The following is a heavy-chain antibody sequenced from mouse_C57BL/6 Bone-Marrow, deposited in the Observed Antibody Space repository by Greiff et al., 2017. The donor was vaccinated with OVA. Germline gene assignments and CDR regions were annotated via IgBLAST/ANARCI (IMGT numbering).Heavy chain of an antibody. CDR1: GYTFTDYY. CDR2: INPNNGCT. Sequence: EVQLQQSGPELVKPGASVKISCKASGYTFTDYYMNWVQQSHGKSLEWIGAINPNNGCTSYNQKFKGKATLTVDKSSSTAYMELRSLTSEDSAVYYCARSNYSNPVYFDYWGQGTTLTVSS. CDR3: ARSNYSNPVYFDY. J-gene: IGHJ2*01. V-gene: IGHV1-26*01. D-gene: IGHD2-5*01.